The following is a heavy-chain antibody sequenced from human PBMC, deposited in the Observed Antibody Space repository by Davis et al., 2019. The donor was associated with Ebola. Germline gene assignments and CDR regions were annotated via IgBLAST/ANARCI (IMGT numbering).Heavy chain of an antibody. CDR1: GYTFNSYY. D-gene: IGHD5-12*01. V-gene: IGHV1-46*03. Sequence: ASVKVSCKASGYTFNSYYIHWVRQAPGQGLEWMGIINPSGGSTTYAQKFQGRVTMTRDTSTSTAYMELRSLRSDDTAVYYCVSGYDTPGDYWGQGTLVTVSS. CDR3: VSGYDTPGDY. CDR2: INPSGGST. J-gene: IGHJ4*02.